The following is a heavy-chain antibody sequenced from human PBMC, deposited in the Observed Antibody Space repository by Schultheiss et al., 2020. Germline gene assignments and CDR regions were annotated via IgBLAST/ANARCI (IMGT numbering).Heavy chain of an antibody. CDR3: ARASTTVTTGNFYYYYGMDV. J-gene: IGHJ6*02. D-gene: IGHD4-17*01. CDR1: GYTFTGYY. Sequence: ASVKVSCKASGYTFTGYYMHWVRQAPGQGLEWMGRINPNSGNTGYAQKFQGRVTMTRNTSISTAYMELSSLRSDDTAVYYCARASTTVTTGNFYYYYGMDVWGQGTTVTVSS. V-gene: IGHV1-8*02. CDR2: INPNSGNT.